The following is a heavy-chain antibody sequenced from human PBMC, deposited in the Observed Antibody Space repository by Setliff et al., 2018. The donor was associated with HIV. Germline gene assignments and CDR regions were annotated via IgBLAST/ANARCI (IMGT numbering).Heavy chain of an antibody. CDR3: ARDPHSVDY. V-gene: IGHV1-3*01. CDR2: INAGDDNT. J-gene: IGHJ4*02. Sequence: GASVKVSCKAFGYTFSTNAIHWVRQAPGQRLEWMGYINAGDDNTRYSEKFQGRVTITRDTSANTAYMELSSLRSEDTAVYYCARDPHSVDYWGQGTLVTVSS. D-gene: IGHD2-15*01. CDR1: GYTFSTNA.